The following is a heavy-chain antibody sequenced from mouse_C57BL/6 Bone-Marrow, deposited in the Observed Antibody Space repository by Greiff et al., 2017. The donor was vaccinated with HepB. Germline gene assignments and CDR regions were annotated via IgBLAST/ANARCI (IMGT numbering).Heavy chain of an antibody. V-gene: IGHV1-81*01. Sequence: QVQLQQSGAELARPGASVKLSCKASGYTFTSYRISWVKQRTGQGLEWIGEIYPRSGNTYYNEKFKGKATLTADKSSSTAYMELRSLTSEDSAVYFCARGSITTVVATNFDVWGTGTTVTVSS. J-gene: IGHJ1*03. D-gene: IGHD1-1*01. CDR3: ARGSITTVVATNFDV. CDR2: IYPRSGNT. CDR1: GYTFTSYR.